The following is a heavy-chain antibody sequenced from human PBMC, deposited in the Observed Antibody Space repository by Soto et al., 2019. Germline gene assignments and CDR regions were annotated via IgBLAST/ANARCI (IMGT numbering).Heavy chain of an antibody. V-gene: IGHV3-53*01. J-gene: IGHJ4*02. Sequence: PVGSLRLSCASSGFTVSSNYMSCVRQSPGKGLEWVSVIYSGGSTYYADSVKGRFTISRDNSKNTLYLQMNSLRAEDTAVYYCARGEIATIPSYFDYGGQGNLVTV. CDR2: IYSGGST. CDR3: ARGEIATIPSYFDY. CDR1: GFTVSSNY. D-gene: IGHD1-1*01.